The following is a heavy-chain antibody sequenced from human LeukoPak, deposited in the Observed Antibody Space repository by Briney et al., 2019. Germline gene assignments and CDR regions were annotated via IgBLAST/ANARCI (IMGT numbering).Heavy chain of an antibody. CDR1: GYTFTSYG. CDR3: ARSQVNGFCSNGVCYLGY. V-gene: IGHV1-18*01. D-gene: IGHD2-8*01. J-gene: IGHJ4*02. Sequence: ASVKVSCKASGYTFTSYGISWVRQAPGQGLEWMGWISSYNGNTNYAQNLQGRVTMTTDTSTNTAYMELRSLRSDDTAVYYCARSQVNGFCSNGVCYLGYWGQGTLVTVSS. CDR2: ISSYNGNT.